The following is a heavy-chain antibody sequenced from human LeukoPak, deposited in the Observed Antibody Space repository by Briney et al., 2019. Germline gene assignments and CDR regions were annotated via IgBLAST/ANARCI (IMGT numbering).Heavy chain of an antibody. Sequence: SETLSLTCTVSGASITSDSSYWAWIRQPPGKGLEWIGTFYHSGSTYYNPSLKSRVAISVDTSKNQLSLNLISETAADTAVYYCARLRGWQPTYHVDYWGQGTLVTVSS. CDR1: GASITSDSSY. J-gene: IGHJ4*02. CDR2: FYHSGST. V-gene: IGHV4-39*01. D-gene: IGHD2-15*01. CDR3: ARLRGWQPTYHVDY.